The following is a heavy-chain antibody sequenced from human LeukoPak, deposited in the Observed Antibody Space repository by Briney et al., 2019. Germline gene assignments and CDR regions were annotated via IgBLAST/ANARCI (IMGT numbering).Heavy chain of an antibody. CDR2: FHYSGST. CDR1: GRSISRFY. CDR3: ATNTPKYCTGGSCSDY. V-gene: IGHV4-59*01. Sequence: SETLSLTCTVSGRSISRFYWSWIRQPPGKGLEWMGYFHYSGSTNYNPSLKSRVTISVDTSKNQIFLKLSSVTAADTAVYYCATNTPKYCTGGSCSDYWGQGTLVTVSS. D-gene: IGHD2-15*01. J-gene: IGHJ4*02.